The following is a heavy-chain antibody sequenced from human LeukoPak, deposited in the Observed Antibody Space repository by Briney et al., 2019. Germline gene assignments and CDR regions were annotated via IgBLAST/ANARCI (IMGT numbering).Heavy chain of an antibody. Sequence: SETLSLTCTVSGGSISSSSYYWGWIRQPPGKGLEWIGSINYSGSTYYNPSLKSRVTISVDTSKNQFSLKLSSVTAADTAVYYCARYTTSDWYSSSWYVYWGQGTLVTVSS. CDR3: ARYTTSDWYSSSWYVY. D-gene: IGHD6-13*01. V-gene: IGHV4-39*01. CDR1: GGSISSSSYY. CDR2: INYSGST. J-gene: IGHJ4*02.